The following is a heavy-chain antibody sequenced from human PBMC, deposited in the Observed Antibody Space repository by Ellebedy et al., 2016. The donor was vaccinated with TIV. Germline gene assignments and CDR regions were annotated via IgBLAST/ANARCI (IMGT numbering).Heavy chain of an antibody. CDR1: GFTFSSYA. D-gene: IGHD3-3*02. CDR3: ASILGKDWYFDL. Sequence: PGGSLRLSCAASGFTFSSYAMNWVRQAPGKGLEWVSSINDISSHIYYADSLRGRFTISRDNAKNSLYLQMNSLRAEDTAVYYCASILGKDWYFDLWGRGTLVTVSS. V-gene: IGHV3-21*01. CDR2: INDISSHI. J-gene: IGHJ2*01.